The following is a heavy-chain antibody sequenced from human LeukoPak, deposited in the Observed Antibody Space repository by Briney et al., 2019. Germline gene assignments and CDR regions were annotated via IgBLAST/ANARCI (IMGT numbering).Heavy chain of an antibody. J-gene: IGHJ3*02. Sequence: PSETLSLTCNVSGGSISGYYWSWIRQPPGKGLEWIGYIYYSGSTHYNPSLKSRVTISVDTSKNQFSLKLSSVTAADTAVYYCASQRYCSGGSCYGAFDIWGQGTMVTVSS. CDR2: IYYSGST. CDR1: GGSISGYY. CDR3: ASQRYCSGGSCYGAFDI. D-gene: IGHD2-15*01. V-gene: IGHV4-59*01.